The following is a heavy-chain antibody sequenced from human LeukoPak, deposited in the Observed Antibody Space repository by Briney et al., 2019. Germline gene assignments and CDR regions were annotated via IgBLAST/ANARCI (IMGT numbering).Heavy chain of an antibody. CDR3: AREGGGDYADY. CDR1: GFTFSTYA. CDR2: ISYDGSSK. V-gene: IGHV3-30*04. Sequence: GGSLRLSCAASGFTFSTYAMHWVRQAPGKGLEWVAVISYDGSSKYYADSVKGRFTISRDNAKNSLYLQMNSLRVEDTAIYYCAREGGGDYADYWGQGTLVTVSS. D-gene: IGHD4-17*01. J-gene: IGHJ4*02.